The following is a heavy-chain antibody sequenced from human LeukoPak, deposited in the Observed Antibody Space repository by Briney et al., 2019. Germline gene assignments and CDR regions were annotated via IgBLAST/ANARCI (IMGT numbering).Heavy chain of an antibody. D-gene: IGHD4-23*01. CDR3: ATPPSVGNFEY. Sequence: GGSLRLPCAASGFTFNNYAMSWVRQAPGKGLEWVSAISGSGGTYYADSVKGRFIISRDNSKNTLYLQMNSLRAEDTAIYYCATPPSVGNFEYWGQGPLVTVPS. CDR1: GFTFNNYA. V-gene: IGHV3-23*01. CDR2: ISGSGGT. J-gene: IGHJ4*02.